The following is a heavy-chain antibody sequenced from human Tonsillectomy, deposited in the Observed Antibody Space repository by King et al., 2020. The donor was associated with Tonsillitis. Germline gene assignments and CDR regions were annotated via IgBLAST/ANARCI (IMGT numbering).Heavy chain of an antibody. J-gene: IGHJ4*02. D-gene: IGHD4-23*01. Sequence: VQLVESGGGLVQPGGSLRLSCAASGFTFSSYAMSWVRQAPGKGLEWGSTISGSGGSTDYADSVKGRFTIPRDNSKNMLFLQMNSLRAEDRALYYCAKPMTTVARPYFDYWGQGTLVTVSS. CDR1: GFTFSSYA. CDR2: ISGSGGST. CDR3: AKPMTTVARPYFDY. V-gene: IGHV3-23*04.